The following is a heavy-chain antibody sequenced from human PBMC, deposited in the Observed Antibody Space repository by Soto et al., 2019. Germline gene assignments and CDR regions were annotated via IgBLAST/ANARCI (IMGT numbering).Heavy chain of an antibody. Sequence: GGSLRLSCAASGFTFSSYEMNWVRQAPGKGLEWVSYISSSGSTIYYADSVKGRFTVSRDNAKNSLYLQMNSLRAEDTAVYYCARGAWGSGSYYYYGMDVWGQGTTVTVSS. D-gene: IGHD3-10*01. CDR2: ISSSGSTI. V-gene: IGHV3-48*03. J-gene: IGHJ6*02. CDR1: GFTFSSYE. CDR3: ARGAWGSGSYYYYGMDV.